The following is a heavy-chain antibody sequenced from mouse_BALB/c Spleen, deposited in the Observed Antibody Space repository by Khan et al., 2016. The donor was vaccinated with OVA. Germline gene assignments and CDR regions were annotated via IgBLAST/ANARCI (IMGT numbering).Heavy chain of an antibody. CDR1: GYTFSNYW. D-gene: IGHD1-1*01. J-gene: IGHJ2*01. CDR3: AKVKHGSRDSFDY. V-gene: IGHV1-9*01. Sequence: QVQLQQSGAELMKPGASVKISCKATGYTFSNYWIEWVKQRPGHGLEWIGEILPGSGSTNYNERFKGKATFTSDTSSNTAYLQLRSLTSEDSAVYFCAKVKHGSRDSFDYWGQGTILTVSS. CDR2: ILPGSGST.